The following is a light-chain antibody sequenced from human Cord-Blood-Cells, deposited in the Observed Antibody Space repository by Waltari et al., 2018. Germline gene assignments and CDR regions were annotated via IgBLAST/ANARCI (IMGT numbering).Light chain of an antibody. CDR3: AAWDDSLSGQV. V-gene: IGLV1-47*01. J-gene: IGLJ7*01. CDR2: RNN. CDR1: SSNIGSNY. Sequence: QSVLTQPPSASGTPGQRVTISCSGSSSNIGSNYVYWYQRLPGTAPKLLIYRNNQRPSVVPDRFSGSKSGTSASLAISGLRSEDEAEYYCAAWDDSLSGQVFGGGTQLTVL.